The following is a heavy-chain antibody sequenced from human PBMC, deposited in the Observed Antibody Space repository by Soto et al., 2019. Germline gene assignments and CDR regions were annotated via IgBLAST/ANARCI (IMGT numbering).Heavy chain of an antibody. D-gene: IGHD3-3*01. CDR2: ISYDGSNK. V-gene: IGHV3-30*18. CDR1: GFTFSSYG. J-gene: IGHJ4*02. CDR3: AKAGDFWSGYRNSYYFDY. Sequence: GGSLRLSCAASGFTFSSYGMHWVRQAPGKGLEWVAVISYDGSNKYYADSVKGRFTISRDNSKNTLYLQMNSLRAEDTAVYYCAKAGDFWSGYRNSYYFDYWGQGTLVTVSS.